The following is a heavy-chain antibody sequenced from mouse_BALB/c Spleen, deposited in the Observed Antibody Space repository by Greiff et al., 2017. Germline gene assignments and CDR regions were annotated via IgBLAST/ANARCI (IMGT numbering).Heavy chain of an antibody. J-gene: IGHJ4*01. CDR3: AREGAMDY. V-gene: IGHV14-3*02. Sequence: DVHLVESGAELVKPGASVKLSCTASGFNIKDTYMHWVKQRPEQGLEWIGRIDPANGNTKYDPKFQGKATITADTSSNTAYMQLSSLTSEDTAVYYCAREGAMDYWGQGTSVTVSS. CDR1: GFNIKDTY. CDR2: IDPANGNT.